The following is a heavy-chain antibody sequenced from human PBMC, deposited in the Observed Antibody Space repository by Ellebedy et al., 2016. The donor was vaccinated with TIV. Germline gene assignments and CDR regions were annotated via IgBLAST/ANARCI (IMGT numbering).Heavy chain of an antibody. CDR1: GFTFSSYA. J-gene: IGHJ4*02. V-gene: IGHV3-23*01. Sequence: GESLKISXAASGFTFSSYAMSWVRQAPGKGLEWVSAISGSGGSTYYADSVKGRFTISRDNAKNSLYLQMNSLRAEDTAVYYCAIPRVWGQGTLVTVSS. CDR3: AIPRV. CDR2: ISGSGGST.